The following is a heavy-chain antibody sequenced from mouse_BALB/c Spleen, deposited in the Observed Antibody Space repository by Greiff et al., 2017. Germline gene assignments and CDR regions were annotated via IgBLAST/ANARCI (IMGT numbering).Heavy chain of an antibody. J-gene: IGHJ2*01. D-gene: IGHD1-1*01. CDR1: GYTFTSYW. Sequence: VQLQQSGPELVKPGASVKLSCKASGYTFTSYWMQWVKQRPGQGLEWIGAIYPGDGDTRYTQKFKGKATLTADKSSSTAYMQLSSLASEDSAVYYCARWRGVVASDYWGQGTTLTVSS. V-gene: IGHV1-87*01. CDR2: IYPGDGDT. CDR3: ARWRGVVASDY.